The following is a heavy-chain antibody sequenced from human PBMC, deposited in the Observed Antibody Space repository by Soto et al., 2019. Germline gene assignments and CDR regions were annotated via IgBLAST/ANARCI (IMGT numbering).Heavy chain of an antibody. V-gene: IGHV3-64*01. D-gene: IGHD1-26*01. CDR3: AREGGSYYFDY. J-gene: IGHJ4*02. Sequence: EVQLVESGGGLVQPGGSLRLSCAASGFTFSSYAMHWVRQAPGKGLEYLSTISRNGGSTYYANSVKGRFTISRDNSKNTLYLPMGSLRAEDMAVYYCAREGGSYYFDYWGQGTLVTVSS. CDR2: ISRNGGST. CDR1: GFTFSSYA.